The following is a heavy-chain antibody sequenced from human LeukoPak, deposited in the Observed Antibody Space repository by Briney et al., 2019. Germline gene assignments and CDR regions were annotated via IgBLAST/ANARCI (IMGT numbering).Heavy chain of an antibody. Sequence: GGSLRLSCAASGFTFSDYAMSWVRQAPGQGLEWVSTINNGVANTYYADSVKGRFTISRDNSHNTLYLQMNILHSEDTAVYYCAKDLGLQVGASPFDHWGQGTLVTVSS. CDR2: INNGVANT. CDR1: GFTFSDYA. D-gene: IGHD1-26*01. J-gene: IGHJ4*02. CDR3: AKDLGLQVGASPFDH. V-gene: IGHV3-23*01.